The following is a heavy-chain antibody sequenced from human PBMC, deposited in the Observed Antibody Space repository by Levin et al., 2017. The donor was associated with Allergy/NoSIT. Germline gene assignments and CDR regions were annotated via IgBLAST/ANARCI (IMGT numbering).Heavy chain of an antibody. J-gene: IGHJ4*02. V-gene: IGHV3-9*01. CDR1: GFTFDDYA. Sequence: GGSLRLSCAASGFTFDDYAMHWVRQAPGKGLEWVSGISWNSGSIGYADSVKGRFTISRDNAKNSLYLQMNSLRAEDTALYYCAKDGIPTFGGYFDYWGQGTLVTVSS. D-gene: IGHD3-10*01. CDR3: AKDGIPTFGGYFDY. CDR2: ISWNSGSI.